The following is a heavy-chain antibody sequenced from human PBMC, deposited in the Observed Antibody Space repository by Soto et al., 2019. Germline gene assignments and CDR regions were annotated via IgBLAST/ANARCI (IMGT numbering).Heavy chain of an antibody. Sequence: ASVKVSCKASGYTFTSYAMHWVRQAPGQRLEWMGWINAGNGNTKYSQKFQGRVTITRDTSASTAYMELSSLRSEDTAVYYCAREFSSWFGEVLYHEHYHMDVWGKGTTVTVSS. CDR1: GYTFTSYA. J-gene: IGHJ6*03. V-gene: IGHV1-3*01. CDR3: AREFSSWFGEVLYHEHYHMDV. D-gene: IGHD3-10*01. CDR2: INAGNGNT.